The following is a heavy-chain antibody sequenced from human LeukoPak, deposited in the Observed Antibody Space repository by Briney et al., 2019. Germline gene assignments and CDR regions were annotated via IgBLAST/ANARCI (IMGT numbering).Heavy chain of an antibody. Sequence: GVPLTLSCAASGFVFSNYDVLWVRQSTRKGLEWVAHILVAGDTQYADSVKGRFTISRDNAKRSVFLQMNNLRDGDTAVYYCIRDRLGERTFEIWGQGTMVSVSS. CDR2: ILVAGDT. CDR3: IRDRLGERTFEI. CDR1: GFVFSNYD. V-gene: IGHV3-13*01. J-gene: IGHJ3*02. D-gene: IGHD3-10*01.